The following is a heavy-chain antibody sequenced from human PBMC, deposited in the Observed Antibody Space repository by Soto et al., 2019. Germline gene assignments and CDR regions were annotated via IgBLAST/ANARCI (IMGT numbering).Heavy chain of an antibody. CDR2: VYYTGST. D-gene: IGHD3-10*01. J-gene: IGHJ6*02. V-gene: IGHV4-59*01. CDR1: GDSFGGYY. Sequence: SETLSLTCSVSGDSFGGYYWSWVRQPPGKGLEWIGYVYYTGSTDYNPSLKSRLNISIDPSKSQFSLKMTSVTAADTAVYYCARSVVGGPGTQTYHYYGMDVWGQGTTVTVSS. CDR3: ARSVVGGPGTQTYHYYGMDV.